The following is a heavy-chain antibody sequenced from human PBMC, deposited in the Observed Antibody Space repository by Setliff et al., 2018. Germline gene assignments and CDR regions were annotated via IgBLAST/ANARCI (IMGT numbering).Heavy chain of an antibody. CDR1: GYTFTTYT. J-gene: IGHJ4*02. CDR2: ISPYKSDT. CDR3: TRGPGPWVVVAMPFDC. D-gene: IGHD5-12*01. V-gene: IGHV1-18*01. Sequence: ASVKVSCKASGYTFTTYTMNWVRQAPGQGLEWMGWISPYKSDTNYAQKFQGRVTMTTDTSTNTAHMELRSLTSADTAIYYCTRGPGPWVVVAMPFDCWGQGTLVTVSS.